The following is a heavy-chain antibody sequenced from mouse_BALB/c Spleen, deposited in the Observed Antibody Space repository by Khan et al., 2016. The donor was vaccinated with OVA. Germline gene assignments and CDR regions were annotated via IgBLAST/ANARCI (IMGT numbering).Heavy chain of an antibody. CDR2: INPSTGYT. Sequence: QVQLQQSGAELAKPGASVKMSCKASGYTFTSYWMNWVKQRPGQGLEWIGYINPSTGYTEYNQKFKDKATLTTDKYSSTAYMQLHSLTSKDSAVCCCAASILCYCRMDYWGQGTSVTVSS. D-gene: IGHD2-12*01. CDR3: AASILCYCRMDY. J-gene: IGHJ4*01. CDR1: GYTFTSYW. V-gene: IGHV1-7*01.